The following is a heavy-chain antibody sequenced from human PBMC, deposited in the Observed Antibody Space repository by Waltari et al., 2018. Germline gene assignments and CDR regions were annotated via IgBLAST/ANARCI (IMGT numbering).Heavy chain of an antibody. D-gene: IGHD3-3*01. CDR2: INPNSGGT. CDR3: ARAGITIFGVVIPSDYYYGMDV. J-gene: IGHJ6*02. Sequence: QVQLVQSGAEVKKPGASVKVSCKASGYTFTGYYMHWVRQAPGQGLEWMGWINPNSGGTNYAQKFQGRVTMTRDTSISTAYMELSRLRSDDTAVYYCARAGITIFGVVIPSDYYYGMDVWGQGTTVTVSS. CDR1: GYTFTGYY. V-gene: IGHV1-2*02.